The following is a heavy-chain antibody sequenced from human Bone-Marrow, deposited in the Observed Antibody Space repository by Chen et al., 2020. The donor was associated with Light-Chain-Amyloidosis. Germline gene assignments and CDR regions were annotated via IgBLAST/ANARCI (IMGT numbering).Heavy chain of an antibody. Sequence: QVQLVESGGGVVQPGGSLRLSCAASGFTFSSYGMHWVSQAPGKGLEWVAFIRYDGSNKYDADSVKGRFTISRDNSKNTLYLQMNSLRAEDTAVYYCARYSSVWLHFDYWGQGTLVTVSS. J-gene: IGHJ4*02. CDR2: IRYDGSNK. CDR3: ARYSSVWLHFDY. CDR1: GFTFSSYG. V-gene: IGHV3-30*02. D-gene: IGHD6-19*01.